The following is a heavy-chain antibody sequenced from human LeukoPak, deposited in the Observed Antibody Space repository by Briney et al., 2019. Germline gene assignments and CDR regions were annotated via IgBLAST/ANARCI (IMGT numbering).Heavy chain of an antibody. J-gene: IGHJ4*02. Sequence: SETLSLTCTVSVGSIGSYYWSCIRQPPGNGLEWIGYIYYSGSTNYNPSLNSRVTISVDTSKNQFSLKLSSVTAADTAVYYCARGRTRTRFDYWGQGTLVTVSS. CDR3: ARGRTRTRFDY. CDR2: IYYSGST. V-gene: IGHV4-59*08. D-gene: IGHD1-7*01. CDR1: VGSIGSYY.